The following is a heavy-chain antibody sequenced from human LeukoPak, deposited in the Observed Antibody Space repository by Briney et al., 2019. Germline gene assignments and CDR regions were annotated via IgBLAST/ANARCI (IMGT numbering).Heavy chain of an antibody. D-gene: IGHD3-10*01. Sequence: GGSLRLSCAASGFAFSTHGMHWVRQAPGKGLEWVAVIRYDGSYKYYADSVRGRFTISRDNSKNTLYLQMNSLSAEDTAVYYCARVNNYGSGNFYYYGMDVWGKGTTVTVSP. CDR3: ARVNNYGSGNFYYYGMDV. J-gene: IGHJ6*04. CDR2: IRYDGSYK. CDR1: GFAFSTHG. V-gene: IGHV3-33*03.